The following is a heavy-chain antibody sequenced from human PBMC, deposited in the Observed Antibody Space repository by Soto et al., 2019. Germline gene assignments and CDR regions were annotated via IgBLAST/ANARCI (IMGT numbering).Heavy chain of an antibody. D-gene: IGHD3-9*01. CDR3: ARAPQFRGISGYFWFDP. Sequence: QVQLVQSGAEVKKPGASVKVSCKASGYTFTSYDINWVRQATGQGLEWMGWMNANSGNTGYAQKFQGRVTVTRNTSISTAYMELSSLRSEDTAVYYCARAPQFRGISGYFWFDPWGQGTLVTVSS. CDR2: MNANSGNT. V-gene: IGHV1-8*01. J-gene: IGHJ5*02. CDR1: GYTFTSYD.